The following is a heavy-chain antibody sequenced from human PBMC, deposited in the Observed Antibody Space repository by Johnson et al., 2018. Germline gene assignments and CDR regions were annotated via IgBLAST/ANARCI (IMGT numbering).Heavy chain of an antibody. CDR2: IYYSGST. CDR3: ARSSRDITSGHAFDI. D-gene: IGHD3-10*01. J-gene: IGHJ3*02. V-gene: IGHV4-31*02. CDR1: GDSISSDGYY. Sequence: VQLLETGQRLVKPSQTVSLTCTVSGDSISSDGYYWSWVRQRPGKGLEWIGYIYYSGSTYYNPSLERPFTMSVDTSKKQFSLKVTSVTAADTAVYYCARSSRDITSGHAFDIWGPGTMVTVSS.